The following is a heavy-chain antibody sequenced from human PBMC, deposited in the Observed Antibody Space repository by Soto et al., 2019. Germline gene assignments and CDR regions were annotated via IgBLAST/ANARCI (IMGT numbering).Heavy chain of an antibody. CDR3: ARAYDADYGYGMYV. V-gene: IGHV4-30-2*01. D-gene: IGHD1-1*01. CDR1: GGSISSGGYS. J-gene: IGHJ6*01. CDR2: IYHSGST. Sequence: QLPLQESGSGLVKPSQTLSLTCAVSGGSISSGGYSWSWFRQPPGKGLEWIGYIYHSGSTYYHPSLKRRVTLSVNRSRNQFSLKLSPVTAADMGVYYCARAYDADYGYGMYVW.